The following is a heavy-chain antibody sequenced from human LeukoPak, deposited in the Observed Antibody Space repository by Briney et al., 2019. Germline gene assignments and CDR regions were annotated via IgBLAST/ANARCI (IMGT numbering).Heavy chain of an antibody. CDR3: AIEFFIWVDAFDI. J-gene: IGHJ3*02. CDR1: GFTFSSYS. Sequence: PGGSLRLSCAASGFTFSSYSMNWVRQAPGKGLEWVSSISSSSSYIYYADSVKGRFTISRDNAKNSLYLQMNSLRAEDTAVYYCAIEFFIWVDAFDIWGQGTMVTVSS. CDR2: ISSSSSYI. V-gene: IGHV3-21*01. D-gene: IGHD7-27*01.